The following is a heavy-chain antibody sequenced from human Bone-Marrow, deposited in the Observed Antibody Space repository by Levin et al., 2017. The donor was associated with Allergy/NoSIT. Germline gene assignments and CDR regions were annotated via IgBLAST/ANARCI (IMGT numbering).Heavy chain of an antibody. Sequence: SGPTLVKPTHTLTLICTFSGFSLSPSGMCVSWIRQPPGKALEWLARIDWDDDKYYSTSLKTRLTISKDTSKNQMVLTMNNMNTVDTATYYCARTLSSGSYYSGLFDHWGQGTLVTVSS. D-gene: IGHD3-10*01. CDR3: ARTLSSGSYYSGLFDH. CDR2: IDWDDDK. J-gene: IGHJ5*02. CDR1: GFSLSPSGMC. V-gene: IGHV2-70*11.